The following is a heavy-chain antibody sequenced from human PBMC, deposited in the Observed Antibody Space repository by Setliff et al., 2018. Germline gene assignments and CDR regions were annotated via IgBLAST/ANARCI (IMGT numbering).Heavy chain of an antibody. Sequence: SETLSLTCSVSGDSINHFFRTWVRLSPGKGLEWIGYIYYSGGATYNPSLRGRASIAIGASKAHFSLDLRTVTTADTAVYYCARDASFGFDVWGPGITVTVSS. J-gene: IGHJ6*02. CDR3: ARDASFGFDV. V-gene: IGHV4-59*01. CDR2: IYYSGGA. CDR1: GDSINHFF. D-gene: IGHD2-2*01.